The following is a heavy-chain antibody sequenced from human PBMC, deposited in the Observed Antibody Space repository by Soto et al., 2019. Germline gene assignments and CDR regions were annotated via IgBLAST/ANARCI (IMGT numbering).Heavy chain of an antibody. CDR2: LYYSGST. CDR3: ASFYGDYVSY. J-gene: IGHJ4*02. Sequence: PSETLSLTCTFISPPIISSIYYWGWSRQPPGEGLERIGRLYYSGSTYYNPSLNSRVTISVDTSKNQFSLKLSSVTAADTAVYYCASFYGDYVSYWGQGTLVS. V-gene: IGHV4-39*01. D-gene: IGHD4-17*01. CDR1: SPPIISSIYY.